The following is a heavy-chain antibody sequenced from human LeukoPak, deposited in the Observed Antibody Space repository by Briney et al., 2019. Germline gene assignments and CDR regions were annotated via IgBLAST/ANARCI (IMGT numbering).Heavy chain of an antibody. CDR1: GGSFSGYN. CDR2: INHSGST. J-gene: IGHJ4*02. Sequence: SSETLSLTCAVYGGSFSGYNWSWIRQPPGKGLEWIGEINHSGSTNYNPSLKSRVTISVDTSKNQFSLKLSSVTAADTAVYYCARVYSKNDYWGQGTLVTVSS. D-gene: IGHD6-13*01. CDR3: ARVYSKNDY. V-gene: IGHV4-34*01.